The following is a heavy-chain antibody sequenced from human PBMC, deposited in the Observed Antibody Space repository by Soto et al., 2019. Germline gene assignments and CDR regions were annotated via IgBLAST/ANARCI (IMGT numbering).Heavy chain of an antibody. CDR2: IVPIDGST. CDR3: ARSFTKSRRGGVAFDY. CDR1: GGTISSFG. Sequence: QVQLVQSGAEMKKPGSSVKVSCTTSGGTISSFGMNWVRQAPGQGLEWMGGIVPIDGSTKYAEKFQGRVTITADASTSTVYMDLSSLRSEDTAVYYCARSFTKSRRGGVAFDYWGQGTLLTVSP. D-gene: IGHD3-3*01. V-gene: IGHV1-69*01. J-gene: IGHJ4*02.